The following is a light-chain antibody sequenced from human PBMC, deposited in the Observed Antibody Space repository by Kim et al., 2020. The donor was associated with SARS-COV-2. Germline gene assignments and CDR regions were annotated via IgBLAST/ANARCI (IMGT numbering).Light chain of an antibody. Sequence: QTDTLTCTGNSNDVGNQGAAWLQQHQGQPPKLLSHRNNSRPSEISERLSASRSGNTASLTITGLQPEEEADYYCAAWDISLSVWVFGGGTQLTVL. CDR1: SNDVGNQG. CDR3: AAWDISLSVWV. J-gene: IGLJ3*02. CDR2: RNN. V-gene: IGLV10-54*01.